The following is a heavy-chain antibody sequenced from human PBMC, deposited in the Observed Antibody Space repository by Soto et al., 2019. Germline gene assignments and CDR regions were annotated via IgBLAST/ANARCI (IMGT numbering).Heavy chain of an antibody. Sequence: SETLSLTXTVSGGSISSGGYYWSWIRQHPGTGLEWIGYIYYSGSTYYNPSLKSRVTISVDTSKNQFSLKLSSVTAADTAVYYCARTIAAAGTYYYYGMDVWGQGTTVTVSS. V-gene: IGHV4-31*02. J-gene: IGHJ6*02. CDR3: ARTIAAAGTYYYYGMDV. CDR2: IYYSGST. D-gene: IGHD6-13*01. CDR1: GGSISSGGYY.